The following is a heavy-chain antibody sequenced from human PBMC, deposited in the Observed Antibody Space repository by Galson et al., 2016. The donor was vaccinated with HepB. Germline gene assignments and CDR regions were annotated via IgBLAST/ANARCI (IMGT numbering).Heavy chain of an antibody. D-gene: IGHD3-16*01. J-gene: IGHJ3*01. CDR3: AKDIRSSVTGWGKLDAFDV. Sequence: SLRLSCAASGFTFNNYALNWVRQAPGKGLECYADSVKGRFMIFRDNSKNTVYLQMNMLRVDDTATCYCAKDIRSSVTGWGKLDAFDVWGQGTMVTVSS. V-gene: IGHV3-23*01. CDR1: GFTFNNYA.